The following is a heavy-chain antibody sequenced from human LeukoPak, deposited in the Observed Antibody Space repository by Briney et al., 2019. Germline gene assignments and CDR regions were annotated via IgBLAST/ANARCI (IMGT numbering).Heavy chain of an antibody. D-gene: IGHD3-3*01. J-gene: IGHJ5*02. CDR3: ARNDDLSPFFEP. CDR2: INPTIGGT. CDR1: GYTSTAYY. V-gene: IGHV1-2*02. Sequence: ASVKVSCKVSGYTSTAYYLHWVRQAPGQGLEWMGWINPTIGGTKYAQKFQGRVTMTRDTSISTAYMELSRLRSDDAAMYYCARNDDLSPFFEPWGQGTLVTVSS.